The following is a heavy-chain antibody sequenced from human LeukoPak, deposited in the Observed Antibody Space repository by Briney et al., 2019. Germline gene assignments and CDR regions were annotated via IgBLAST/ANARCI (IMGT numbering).Heavy chain of an antibody. Sequence: PGGSLRLSCAASGFTFSSYGMHWVRQAPGKGLEWVAFIRYDGSNKYYADSVKGRFTISRDNSKNTLYLQMSSLRAEDTAVYYCAKDGFLLFWSGPGVWGQGTMVTVSS. J-gene: IGHJ3*01. V-gene: IGHV3-30*02. CDR3: AKDGFLLFWSGPGV. CDR2: IRYDGSNK. CDR1: GFTFSSYG. D-gene: IGHD3-3*01.